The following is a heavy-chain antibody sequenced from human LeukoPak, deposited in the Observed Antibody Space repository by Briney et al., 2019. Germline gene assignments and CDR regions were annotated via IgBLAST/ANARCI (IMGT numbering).Heavy chain of an antibody. CDR2: INPSGGST. Sequence: ASVKVSCKASGYTFTSYNMHWVRQAPGQGLEWMGIINPSGGSTSYAQKFRGRVTMTRDTSTSTVYMELSSLRSEDTAVYYCARDRLPGIAAAGPDFDYWGQGTLVTVSS. V-gene: IGHV1-46*01. CDR3: ARDRLPGIAAAGPDFDY. CDR1: GYTFTSYN. J-gene: IGHJ4*02. D-gene: IGHD6-13*01.